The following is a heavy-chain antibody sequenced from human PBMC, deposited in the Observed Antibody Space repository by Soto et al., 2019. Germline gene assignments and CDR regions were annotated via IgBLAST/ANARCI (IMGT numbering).Heavy chain of an antibody. V-gene: IGHV3-21*01. D-gene: IGHD2-2*01. CDR1: GFTFSSYS. Sequence: LRLSCAASGFTFSSYSMNWVRQAPGKGLEWVSSISSSSSYIYYADSVKGRFTISRDNAKNSLYLQMNSLRAEDTAVYYCARAEDIVVVPAAISYYYYGMDVWGQGTTVTVSS. CDR2: ISSSSSYI. CDR3: ARAEDIVVVPAAISYYYYGMDV. J-gene: IGHJ6*02.